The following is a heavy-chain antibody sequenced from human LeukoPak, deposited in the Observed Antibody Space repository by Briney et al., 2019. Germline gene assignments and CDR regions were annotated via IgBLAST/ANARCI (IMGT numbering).Heavy chain of an antibody. Sequence: ASVKVSCKASGYTFTNYYIHWVRQAPGQGLEWMGLINPSGGSTNYAQKFQGRVTLTRDTSTSTVYMELSSLRSEDTAIYYCARIRDGYNDAYDLGGKGKVVTVPS. CDR3: ARIRDGYNDAYDL. D-gene: IGHD5-24*01. CDR2: INPSGGST. CDR1: GYTFTNYY. V-gene: IGHV1-46*01. J-gene: IGHJ3*01.